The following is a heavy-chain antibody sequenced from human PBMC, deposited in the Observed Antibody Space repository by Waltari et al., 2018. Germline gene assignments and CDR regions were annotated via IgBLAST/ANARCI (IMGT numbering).Heavy chain of an antibody. CDR3: ARATNWNAALGAFDI. D-gene: IGHD1-20*01. Sequence: QVQLQQWGAGLLKPSETLSLTCAVYGGSFSGYYWSWIRQPPGKGLEWIGEINHSGSTNYNTSLKSRVTISVDTSKNQFSLKLSSVTAADTAVYYCARATNWNAALGAFDIWGQGTMVTVSS. CDR1: GGSFSGYY. V-gene: IGHV4-34*01. J-gene: IGHJ3*02. CDR2: INHSGST.